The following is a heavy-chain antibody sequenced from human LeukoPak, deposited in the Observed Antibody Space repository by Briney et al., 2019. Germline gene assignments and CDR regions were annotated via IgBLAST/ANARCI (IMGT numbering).Heavy chain of an antibody. Sequence: SETLSLTCTVSGGSISSGSYYWSWIRQPAGKGLEWIGRIYTSGSTNYNPSLKSRVTMSVDKSKNQFSLKLSSVTAADTAFYFCARAGGRDFHFDSWGQGTLVTVSP. CDR2: IYTSGST. D-gene: IGHD5-12*01. V-gene: IGHV4-61*02. CDR1: GGSISSGSYY. J-gene: IGHJ4*02. CDR3: ARAGGRDFHFDS.